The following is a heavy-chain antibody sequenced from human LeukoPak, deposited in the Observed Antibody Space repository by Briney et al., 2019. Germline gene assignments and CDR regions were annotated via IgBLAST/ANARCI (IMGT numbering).Heavy chain of an antibody. J-gene: IGHJ6*02. CDR2: INHSGST. CDR3: ARERDYGDYIRRRPLYYYYGMDV. Sequence: SETLSLTCTVSGGSISSGGYYWSWIRQHPGKGLEWIGEINHSGSTNYNPSLKSRVTISVDTSKNQFSLKLSSVTAADTAVYYCARERDYGDYIRRRPLYYYYGMDVWGQGTTVTVSS. CDR1: GGSISSGGYY. V-gene: IGHV4-31*03. D-gene: IGHD4-17*01.